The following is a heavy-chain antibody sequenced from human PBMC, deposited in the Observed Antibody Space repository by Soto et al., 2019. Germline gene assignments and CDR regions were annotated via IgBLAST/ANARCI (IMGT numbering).Heavy chain of an antibody. D-gene: IGHD3-22*01. CDR2: IDSDGNST. V-gene: IGHV3-74*03. CDR3: ARDAVPYYYDSSGYYMF. J-gene: IGHJ3*01. Sequence: GGSLRLSCAASGFTCSSYWMHWVRQVPGKGLVWVSHIDSDGNSTTYADSVKGRFTISRDNAKNTVYLQMNSLRADDTAVYYCARDAVPYYYDSSGYYMFWGQGTMVTVSS. CDR1: GFTCSSYW.